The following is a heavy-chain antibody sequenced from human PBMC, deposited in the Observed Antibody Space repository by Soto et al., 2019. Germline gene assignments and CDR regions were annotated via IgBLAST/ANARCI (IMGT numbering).Heavy chain of an antibody. CDR3: AKDASGGSVSGWSHDN. V-gene: IGHV3-23*01. CDR1: RFSFGHYA. J-gene: IGHJ4*01. Sequence: LRLSCAASRFSFGHYAMSCVRQAPGKWLEWVSVITGSGGVTSYADLVKGRFTISRDHPTKTLYLQMNSLRAEDTAVYYCAKDASGGSVSGWSHDNWGHGTLVTVS. CDR2: ITGSGGVT. D-gene: IGHD6-19*01.